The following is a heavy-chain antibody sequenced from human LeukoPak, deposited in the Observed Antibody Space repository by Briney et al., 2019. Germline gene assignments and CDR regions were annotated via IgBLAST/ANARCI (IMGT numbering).Heavy chain of an antibody. V-gene: IGHV3-33*01. CDR2: IWYDGSNK. D-gene: IGHD5-18*01. CDR1: GFTFSSYG. Sequence: GRSLRLSCAASGFTFSSYGMHWVRQAPGKGLEWVAVIWYDGSNKYYADSVKGRFTISRDNSKNTLYQQMNSLRAEDTAVYYCARTTRAMVANFDYWGQGTLVTVSS. J-gene: IGHJ4*02. CDR3: ARTTRAMVANFDY.